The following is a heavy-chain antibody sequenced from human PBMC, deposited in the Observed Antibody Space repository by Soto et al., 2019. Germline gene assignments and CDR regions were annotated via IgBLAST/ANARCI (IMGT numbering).Heavy chain of an antibody. D-gene: IGHD3-10*01. CDR1: GGSISSGDYY. CDR3: ARGWYYYGSGSSNWFDP. V-gene: IGHV4-30-4*01. Sequence: QVQLQESGPGLVKPSQTLSLTCTVSGGSISSGDYYWSWIRQPPGKGLEWIGYIYYSGSTYYNPSLKSRVTTSVDTSKNQFSLKLSSVTAADTAVYYCARGWYYYGSGSSNWFDPWGQGTLVTVSS. CDR2: IYYSGST. J-gene: IGHJ5*02.